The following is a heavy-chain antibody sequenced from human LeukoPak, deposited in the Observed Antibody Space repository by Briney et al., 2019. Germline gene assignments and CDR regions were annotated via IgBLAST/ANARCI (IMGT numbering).Heavy chain of an antibody. J-gene: IGHJ3*02. D-gene: IGHD2-21*02. Sequence: SETLSLTCAVYGGSFSGYYWSWIRRPPGKGLEWIGEINHSGSTNYNPSLKSRVTISVDTSKNQFSLKLSSVTAADTAVYYCEAYCGGDCYPIDAFDIWGQGTMVTVSS. CDR1: GGSFSGYY. V-gene: IGHV4-34*01. CDR3: EAYCGGDCYPIDAFDI. CDR2: INHSGST.